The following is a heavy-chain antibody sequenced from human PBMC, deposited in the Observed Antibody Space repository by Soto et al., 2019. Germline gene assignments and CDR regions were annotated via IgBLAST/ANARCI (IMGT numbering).Heavy chain of an antibody. CDR3: ATDIPAVAGTASGNN. V-gene: IGHV1-69*01. CDR1: GGTFSSYA. CDR2: IIPIFGTT. J-gene: IGHJ4*02. D-gene: IGHD6-19*01. Sequence: QVQLVQSGAEVKKPGSSVKVSCKASGGTFSSYAISWVRQAPGQGLEWMGGIIPIFGTTNYAQKFQGRVTITADESTSTAYMELSSLRSEDTAVYYCATDIPAVAGTASGNNWGQGTLVTVSS.